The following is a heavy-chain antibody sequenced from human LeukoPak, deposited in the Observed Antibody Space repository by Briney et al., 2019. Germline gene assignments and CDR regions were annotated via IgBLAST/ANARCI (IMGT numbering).Heavy chain of an antibody. CDR2: ISGSGGST. CDR3: AKYNVGGFWSGYYYYFDY. J-gene: IGHJ4*02. CDR1: GFTFSSYA. Sequence: GGSLRLSCAASGFTFSSYAMSWVRQAPGKGLEWVSAISGSGGSTYYADSVKGRFTISRDNSKNTLYLQMYSLRAEDTAVYYCAKYNVGGFWSGYYYYFDYWGQGTLVTVSS. D-gene: IGHD3-3*01. V-gene: IGHV3-23*01.